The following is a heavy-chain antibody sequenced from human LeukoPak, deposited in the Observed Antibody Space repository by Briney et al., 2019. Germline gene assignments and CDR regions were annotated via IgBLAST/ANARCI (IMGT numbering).Heavy chain of an antibody. CDR2: ITSHSGYI. Sequence: AGGPLRLSCAASGFTFSTYAMNWLRQAPGKGLEWVSTITSHSGYIYYADSVKGRFTASRDNAQNSLYLQMNSLRDEETAVYYCARSDDYGDYLVDYWGQGTLVTVSS. V-gene: IGHV3-21*06. D-gene: IGHD4-17*01. CDR1: GFTFSTYA. J-gene: IGHJ4*02. CDR3: ARSDDYGDYLVDY.